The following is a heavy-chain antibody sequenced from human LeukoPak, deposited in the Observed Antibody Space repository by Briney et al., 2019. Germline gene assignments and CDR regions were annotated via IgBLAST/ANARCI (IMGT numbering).Heavy chain of an antibody. V-gene: IGHV4-34*01. CDR2: INHSGST. CDR3: ASGQGWLTDH. J-gene: IGHJ5*02. D-gene: IGHD5-12*01. CDR1: GGSFSDYY. Sequence: SETLSLTCAVYGGSFSDYYWSWIRQPPGKGLEWIGEINHSGSTNYNPSLKSRVTISVDRSKNQFSLKLSSVTAADTAVYHCASGQGWLTDHWGRGTLVAVSS.